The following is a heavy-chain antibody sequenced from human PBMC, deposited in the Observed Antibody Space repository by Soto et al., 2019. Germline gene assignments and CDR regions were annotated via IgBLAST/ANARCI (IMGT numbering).Heavy chain of an antibody. CDR3: ARDINTILVIERWFNP. J-gene: IGHJ5*02. CDR1: GYTFTDYF. V-gene: IGHV1-2*02. CDR2: INPHSAST. Sequence: ASVKVSCKASGYTFTDYFMHRVRQAPGQGLEWLGWINPHSASTNYAQKFQGRVTMTRDTSISTAYMELSSLRSDDTAVYYCARDINTILVIERWFNPWGQGTLVTVSS. D-gene: IGHD3-16*02.